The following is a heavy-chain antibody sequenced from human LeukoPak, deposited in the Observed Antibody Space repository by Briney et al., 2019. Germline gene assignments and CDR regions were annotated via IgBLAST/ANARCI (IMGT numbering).Heavy chain of an antibody. D-gene: IGHD2-15*01. CDR3: AREGKRYGAANREPFEY. J-gene: IGHJ4*02. CDR1: GYTFTGYY. V-gene: IGHV1-2*02. CDR2: INPNTGGT. Sequence: GASVKVSCKASGYTFTGYYMHWVRQAPGQALEWMGWINPNTGGTNYAQQFQGRVTMTRDTSISTAYMELSSLRSDDTAVYYCAREGKRYGAANREPFEYWGQGTLVTVSS.